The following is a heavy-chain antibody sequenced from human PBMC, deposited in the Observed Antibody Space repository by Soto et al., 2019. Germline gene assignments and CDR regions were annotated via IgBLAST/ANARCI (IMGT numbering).Heavy chain of an antibody. Sequence: SETLSLTCTVPGGSISSYYWSWIRQPPGKGLEWIGYIYYSGSTNYNPSLKSRVTISVDTSKNQFSLKLSSVTAADTAVYYCARRYCSGGSCYKNWYFDLWGRGTLVTVSS. CDR2: IYYSGST. D-gene: IGHD2-15*01. V-gene: IGHV4-59*08. CDR1: GGSISSYY. CDR3: ARRYCSGGSCYKNWYFDL. J-gene: IGHJ2*01.